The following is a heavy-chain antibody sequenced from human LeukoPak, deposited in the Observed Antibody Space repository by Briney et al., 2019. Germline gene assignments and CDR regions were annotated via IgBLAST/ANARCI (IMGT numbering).Heavy chain of an antibody. CDR3: ANLSALWFGDPTRRIDY. D-gene: IGHD3-10*01. Sequence: APVKVSCKASGYTFTSYDINWVRQATGQGLEWMGWMNPNSGNTGYAQKFQGRVTMTRNTSISTAYMELSSLRSEDTAVYYCANLSALWFGDPTRRIDYWGQGTLVTVSS. CDR1: GYTFTSYD. J-gene: IGHJ4*02. CDR2: MNPNSGNT. V-gene: IGHV1-8*01.